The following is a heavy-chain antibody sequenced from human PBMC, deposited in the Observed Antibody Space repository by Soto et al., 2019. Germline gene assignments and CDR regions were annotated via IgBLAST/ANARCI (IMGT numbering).Heavy chain of an antibody. Sequence: QVQLQESGPRLVKPSGTLSLTCVVSGGSLRVNNWWSCVRQSPGRGLEWIGEIFHNGRTSYNPSLRGQVTMSVDKSNNQFSLRLTSVTAADTAVYYCAKGNEALDVWGQGTTVIVS. CDR2: IFHNGRT. J-gene: IGHJ6*02. D-gene: IGHD1-1*01. V-gene: IGHV4-4*02. CDR1: GGSLRVNNW. CDR3: AKGNEALDV.